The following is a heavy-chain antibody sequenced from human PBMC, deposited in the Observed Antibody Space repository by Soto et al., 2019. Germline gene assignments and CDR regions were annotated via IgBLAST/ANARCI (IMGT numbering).Heavy chain of an antibody. CDR3: ARRLYDFSATMDV. D-gene: IGHD5-12*01. CDR2: IYYSGST. Sequence: QVQLQESGPGLVKPSETLSLTYTVSGGTISSYYWSWIRQPPGKGLECIGYIYYSGSTNYNPSLKSRVTISVDTSKNQFSLKLSSVTAADTAVYYCARRLYDFSATMDVWGQGTTVTVSS. J-gene: IGHJ6*02. CDR1: GGTISSYY. V-gene: IGHV4-59*01.